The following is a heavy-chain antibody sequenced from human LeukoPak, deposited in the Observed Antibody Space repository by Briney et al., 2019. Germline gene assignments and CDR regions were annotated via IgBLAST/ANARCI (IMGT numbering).Heavy chain of an antibody. CDR2: ISYDGSNK. Sequence: GGSLRLSCAASGFTFSSYAMHWVRQAPGKGLEWVAVISYDGSNKYYADSVKGRFTISRDNSKNTLYLQMNSLRAEDTAVYYCARGPRFAIRMIVVVTKGHFDYWGQGTLVTVSS. CDR1: GFTFSSYA. D-gene: IGHD3-22*01. V-gene: IGHV3-30*04. J-gene: IGHJ4*02. CDR3: ARGPRFAIRMIVVVTKGHFDY.